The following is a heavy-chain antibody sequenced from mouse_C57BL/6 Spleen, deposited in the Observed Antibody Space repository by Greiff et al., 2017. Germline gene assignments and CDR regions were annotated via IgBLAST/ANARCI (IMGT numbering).Heavy chain of an antibody. D-gene: IGHD1-1*01. CDR3: ARYYGSSYAMEY. CDR2: IHPNSGST. CDR1: GYTFTSYW. V-gene: IGHV1-64*01. J-gene: IGHJ4*01. Sequence: QVQLQQPGAELVKPGASVKLSCKASGYTFTSYWMHWVKQRPGQGLEWIGMIHPNSGSTNYNEKFKSKATLTVDKSSSTAYMQLSSLTSEDSAVYYCARYYGSSYAMEYWGQGTSVTVSS.